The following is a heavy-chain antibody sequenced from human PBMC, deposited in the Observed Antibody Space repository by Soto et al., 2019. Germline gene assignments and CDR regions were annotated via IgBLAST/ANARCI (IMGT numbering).Heavy chain of an antibody. V-gene: IGHV3-23*01. Sequence: PGGSLRLSCAASGFTFSSYAMSWVRQAPGKGLEWVSAISGSGGSTYYADSVKGRFTISRDNSKNTLYLQMNSLRAEDTAVYYCAKEGIGYYDSSGYNPHSAFDIWGQGTMVTVSS. CDR1: GFTFSSYA. CDR3: AKEGIGYYDSSGYNPHSAFDI. D-gene: IGHD3-22*01. J-gene: IGHJ3*02. CDR2: ISGSGGST.